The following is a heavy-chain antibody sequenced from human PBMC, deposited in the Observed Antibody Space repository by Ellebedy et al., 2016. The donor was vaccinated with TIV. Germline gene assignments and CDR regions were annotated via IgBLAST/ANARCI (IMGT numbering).Heavy chain of an antibody. J-gene: IGHJ4*02. CDR2: IRSKANSYAT. CDR1: GFTFSGST. Sequence: PGGSLRLSCATSGFTFSGSTMHWVRQAPGKGLEWVGRIRSKANSYATAYAASVKGRFTISRDDSKNTAYLQMNSLKTEDTAVYYCTRPSSAWYGLGNSGDYWGQGTLVTVSS. V-gene: IGHV3-73*01. D-gene: IGHD6-19*01. CDR3: TRPSSAWYGLGNSGDY.